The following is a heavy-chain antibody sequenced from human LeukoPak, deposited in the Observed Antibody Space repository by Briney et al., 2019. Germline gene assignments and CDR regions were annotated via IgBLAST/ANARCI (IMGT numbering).Heavy chain of an antibody. CDR3: ARVRVVVPAAIAWFDP. V-gene: IGHV4-4*09. Sequence: SETLSLTCTVSGGSISSYYWSWIRQPPGKGLEWIGYIYTGGSTNYNPSLKRRVTISVDTSKNQFSLKLSSVTAADTAVYYCARVRVVVPAAIAWFDPWGQGTLVTVSS. D-gene: IGHD2-2*02. CDR2: IYTGGST. J-gene: IGHJ5*02. CDR1: GGSISSYY.